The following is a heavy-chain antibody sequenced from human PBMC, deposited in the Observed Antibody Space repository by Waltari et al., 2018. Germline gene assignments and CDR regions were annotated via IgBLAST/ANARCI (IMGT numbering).Heavy chain of an antibody. CDR2: IYYSGST. J-gene: IGHJ4*02. V-gene: IGHV4-59*11. Sequence: QVQLQESGPGLVKPSATLSLTCTVSGGSISSPYWSWIRQPPGKGLEWIGYIYYSGSTNYTPSLKSRVTISVDTSKNQCSLKLSSVTAADTAVYYCARDGSSSWYSPNYWGQGTLVTVSS. CDR1: GGSISSPY. CDR3: ARDGSSSWYSPNY. D-gene: IGHD6-13*01.